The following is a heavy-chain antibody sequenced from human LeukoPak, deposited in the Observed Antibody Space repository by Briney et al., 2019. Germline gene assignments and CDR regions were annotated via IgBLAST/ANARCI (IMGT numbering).Heavy chain of an antibody. Sequence: PSETLSLTCTVSGGSISSSSYYWGWIRQPPGKGLEWIGSIYYSGSTYYNPSLKSRVTISVDTSKNQFSLKLSSVTAADTAVYYCARGYGDYLKFDSWGQGTLVTVSS. V-gene: IGHV4-39*01. D-gene: IGHD4-17*01. CDR3: ARGYGDYLKFDS. CDR2: IYYSGST. CDR1: GGSISSSSYY. J-gene: IGHJ4*02.